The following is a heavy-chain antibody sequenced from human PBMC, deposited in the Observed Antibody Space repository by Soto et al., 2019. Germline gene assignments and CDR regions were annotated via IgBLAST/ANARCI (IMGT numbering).Heavy chain of an antibody. D-gene: IGHD3-9*01. CDR3: ARHPGSDDILTGSPPYYYYGMDV. CDR1: GYSFTSYW. J-gene: IGHJ6*02. CDR2: IYPGDSDT. Sequence: FLKISCKGSGYSFTSYWIGWVRQMPGKGLEWMGIIYPGDSDTRYSPSFQGQVTISADKSISTAYLQWSSLKASDTAMYYCARHPGSDDILTGSPPYYYYGMDVWGQGTTVTVSS. V-gene: IGHV5-51*01.